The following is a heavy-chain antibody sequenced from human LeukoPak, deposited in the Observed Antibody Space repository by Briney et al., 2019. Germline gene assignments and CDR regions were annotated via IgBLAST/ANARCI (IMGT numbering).Heavy chain of an antibody. Sequence: GGSLRLSCAASGFTFSSYAMYWVRQAPGKGLEYVSSISSNGGSTYYANSVKGRSTISRDNSKNTLSLQMGCLRPADMAVYYCARVRGSYFFDFWGQGTLVTVSS. V-gene: IGHV3-64*01. CDR2: ISSNGGST. D-gene: IGHD1-26*01. CDR1: GFTFSSYA. J-gene: IGHJ4*02. CDR3: ARVRGSYFFDF.